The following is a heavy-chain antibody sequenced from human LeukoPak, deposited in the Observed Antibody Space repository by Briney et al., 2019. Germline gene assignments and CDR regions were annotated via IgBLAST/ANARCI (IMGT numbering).Heavy chain of an antibody. D-gene: IGHD5-18*01. CDR1: GSCSTSYL. CDR3: ARQRGYSYGPYWYFDL. CDR2: IYPGDSDT. V-gene: IGHV5-51*01. J-gene: IGHJ2*01. Sequence: GASLKISYKGSGSCSTSYLIGWVRPMPGKGLGWMGIIYPGDSDTRYSPSFQGQVTISADKSISTAYLQWSSLKASDTAMYYCARQRGYSYGPYWYFDLWGRGTLVTVSS.